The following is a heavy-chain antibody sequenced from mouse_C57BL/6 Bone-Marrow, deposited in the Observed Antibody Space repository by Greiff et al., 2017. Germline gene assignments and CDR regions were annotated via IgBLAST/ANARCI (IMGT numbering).Heavy chain of an antibody. CDR2: VYPYNGGT. J-gene: IGHJ1*03. CDR1: GFTFTDYY. Sequence: VQLQQSGPVLVKPGPSVKISCKASGFTFTDYYMHWVKQSHGKSLEWIGLVYPYNGGTSYNQKFKGKATLTVDTSSSTAYMELNSLTSEDSAVYYCAVLYGSSYGVYWYFDVWGTGTTVTVSS. V-gene: IGHV1-36*01. CDR3: AVLYGSSYGVYWYFDV. D-gene: IGHD1-1*01.